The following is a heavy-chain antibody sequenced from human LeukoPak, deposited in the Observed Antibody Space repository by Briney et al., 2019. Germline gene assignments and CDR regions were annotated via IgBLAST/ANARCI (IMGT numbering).Heavy chain of an antibody. D-gene: IGHD3-3*01. Sequence: GGSLRLSCAASGFTFSSYWVSWVRQAPGKGLEWVANIKQDGSEKYYVDSVKGRFAISRDNAKNSLYLQMNGLRAEDTAVYYCARDKAQLWDFWSGYYTALSDYWGQGTLVTVSS. V-gene: IGHV3-7*03. J-gene: IGHJ4*02. CDR2: IKQDGSEK. CDR1: GFTFSSYW. CDR3: ARDKAQLWDFWSGYYTALSDY.